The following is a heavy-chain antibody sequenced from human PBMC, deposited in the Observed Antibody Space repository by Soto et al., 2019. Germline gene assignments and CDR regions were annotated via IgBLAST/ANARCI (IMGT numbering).Heavy chain of an antibody. D-gene: IGHD4-17*01. CDR3: AKSGTKVTTFWYLDL. V-gene: IGHV3-30*18. CDR2: ISYDEGNI. Sequence: QEQLVESGGGVVQPGRSLRLSCVASGFTFSHYGMHWVRQAPGKGLEWVAVISYDEGNIYYADSVKGRFTISRDNSENTLYLQMNSLRPEDTGVYYCAKSGTKVTTFWYLDLWGRGTLVTASS. J-gene: IGHJ2*01. CDR1: GFTFSHYG.